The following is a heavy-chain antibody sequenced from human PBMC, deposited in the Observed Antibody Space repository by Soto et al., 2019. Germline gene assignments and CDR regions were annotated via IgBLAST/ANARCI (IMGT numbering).Heavy chain of an antibody. J-gene: IGHJ4*02. CDR1: GFTFSDHY. CDR3: TVWGSGNDFGAA. D-gene: IGHD3-10*01. CDR2: SKNKADSYTT. Sequence: EVQLVESGGGLVQPGGSLRLSCAASGFTFSDHYMDWVRQAPGKGLEWVGRSKNKADSYTTEYAASVKVRFTISRDGSKNSLFLQMNSLKSDDTAVCYCTVWGSGNDFGAAWGQGILVTVSS. V-gene: IGHV3-72*01.